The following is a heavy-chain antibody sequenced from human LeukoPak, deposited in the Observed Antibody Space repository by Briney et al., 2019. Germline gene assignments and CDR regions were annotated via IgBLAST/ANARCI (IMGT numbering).Heavy chain of an antibody. CDR1: GFTFATYG. V-gene: IGHV3-33*03. J-gene: IGHJ3*02. D-gene: IGHD3-10*01. CDR2: IWFDGYNK. CDR3: ASIGRSGAFDI. Sequence: GGSLRLSCAASGFTFATYGMHWVRQAPGKGLEWVAFIWFDGYNKYYVDSVKGRFTISRDNSRNTLYLQMNSLRAEDTAVYYCASIGRSGAFDIWGQGTMVTVSS.